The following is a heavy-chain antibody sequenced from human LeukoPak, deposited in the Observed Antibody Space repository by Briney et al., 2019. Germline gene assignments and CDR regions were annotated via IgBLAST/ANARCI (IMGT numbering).Heavy chain of an antibody. CDR2: IYYSGST. CDR1: GGSISSYY. J-gene: IGHJ6*03. CDR3: ARAKYYDILTGYLGYYYYYMDV. D-gene: IGHD3-9*01. V-gene: IGHV4-59*01. Sequence: PSETLSLTCTVSGGSISSYYWSWIRQPPGKGLEWIGYIYYSGSTNYNPSLKSRVTISVDTSKNQFSLKLSSVTAADTAVYYCARAKYYDILTGYLGYYYYYMDVWGKGTTVTISS.